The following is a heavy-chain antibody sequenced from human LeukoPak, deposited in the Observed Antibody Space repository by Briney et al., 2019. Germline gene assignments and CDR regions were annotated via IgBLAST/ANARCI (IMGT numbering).Heavy chain of an antibody. CDR3: VRSRNSEQYSFDY. D-gene: IGHD1-26*01. Sequence: SQTLSLTCTVAGGSISSGDYYWTWIRQHPGKGLEWIGYIYYNGGTYYNPSLKSQVTISADTSKNQLSLKLTSVTGADTAMYYCVRSRNSEQYSFDYWGQGVLVTVSS. CDR1: GGSISSGDYY. CDR2: IYYNGGT. J-gene: IGHJ4*02. V-gene: IGHV4-31*01.